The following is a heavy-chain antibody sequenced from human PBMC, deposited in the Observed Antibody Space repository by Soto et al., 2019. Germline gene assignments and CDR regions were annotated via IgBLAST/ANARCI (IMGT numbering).Heavy chain of an antibody. CDR3: ARAKSYHDAFDI. D-gene: IGHD1-26*01. CDR1: GFTFSDHY. Sequence: SGGSLRLSCAASGFTFSDHYMDWVRQAPGKGLEWVGRTRNKANSYTTEYAASVKGRFTISRDDSKNSLYLQMNSLKTEDTAVYYCARAKSYHDAFDIWGQGTMVTVSS. J-gene: IGHJ3*02. V-gene: IGHV3-72*01. CDR2: TRNKANSYTT.